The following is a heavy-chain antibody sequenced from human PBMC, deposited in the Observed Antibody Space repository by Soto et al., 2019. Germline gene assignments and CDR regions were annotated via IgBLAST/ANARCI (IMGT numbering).Heavy chain of an antibody. CDR1: GFTFRSYA. Sequence: QVQLVESGGGVVQPGRSLRLSCAASGFTFRSYAMHWVRQAPGKGLEWVAVISYDGSNKYYADSVKGRFTISRDNSKNTLYLQMNSLRAEDTAVYYCARDPLDGIAVAGFDYWGQGTLVTVSS. J-gene: IGHJ4*02. V-gene: IGHV3-30-3*01. CDR3: ARDPLDGIAVAGFDY. D-gene: IGHD6-19*01. CDR2: ISYDGSNK.